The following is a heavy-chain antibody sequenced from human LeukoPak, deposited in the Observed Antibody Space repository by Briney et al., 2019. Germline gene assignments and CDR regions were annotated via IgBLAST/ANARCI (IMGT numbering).Heavy chain of an antibody. V-gene: IGHV3-7*01. CDR1: GFTFTNFW. D-gene: IGHD4-23*01. J-gene: IGHJ4*02. Sequence: GESLTLSCAASGFTFTNFWMSWVRQAPGKGLEWVANIMEDGTKTNYVDSVKGRFTISRDNAKTSLYLHMNSPRAEDTAVYYCAKDVVGGGNDYWGRGTLVIVSS. CDR3: AKDVVGGGNDY. CDR2: IMEDGTKT.